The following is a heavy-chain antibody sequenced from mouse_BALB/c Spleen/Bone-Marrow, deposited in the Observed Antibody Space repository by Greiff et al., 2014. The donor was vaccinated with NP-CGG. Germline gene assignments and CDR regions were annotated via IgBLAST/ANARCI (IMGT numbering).Heavy chain of an antibody. D-gene: IGHD3-2*01. V-gene: IGHV1S56*01. CDR2: IYPGDGST. CDR1: GYTFTSYD. J-gene: IGHJ3*01. Sequence: QVQLKESGPELVKPGALVKISCKASGYTFTSYDINWGKQRPGQGLEWIGWIYPGDGSTKYNEKFKGKATLTADKFSSTAYMQLSSLTSENSAVYFCARSGDSSGYGFAYWGQGTLVTVSA. CDR3: ARSGDSSGYGFAY.